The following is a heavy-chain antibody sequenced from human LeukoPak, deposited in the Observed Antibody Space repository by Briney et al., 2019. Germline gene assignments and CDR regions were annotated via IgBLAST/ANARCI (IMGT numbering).Heavy chain of an antibody. J-gene: IGHJ4*02. CDR1: GFTFSSYA. D-gene: IGHD3-22*01. V-gene: IGHV3-23*01. CDR2: ISGSGGST. CDR3: AKDLRGLAYYYDSSGQIDFDY. Sequence: HPGGSLRLSCAASGFTFSSYAMSWVRQAPGKGLEWVSAISGSGGSTYYADSVKGRFTISRDNSKNTLYLQMNSLRAEDTAVYYCAKDLRGLAYYYDSSGQIDFDYWGQGTLVTVSS.